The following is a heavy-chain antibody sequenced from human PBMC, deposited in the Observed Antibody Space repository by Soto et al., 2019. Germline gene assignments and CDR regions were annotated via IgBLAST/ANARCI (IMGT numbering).Heavy chain of an antibody. J-gene: IGHJ4*02. Sequence: PGGSLRLCCAASGFTFSSYSMNWVRQAPGKGLEWVSSISSSSSYIYYADSVKGRFTISRDNAKNSLYLQMNSLRAEDTAVYYCASPFVSSGYWGQGTLVTVSS. D-gene: IGHD5-18*01. V-gene: IGHV3-21*01. CDR3: ASPFVSSGY. CDR2: ISSSSSYI. CDR1: GFTFSSYS.